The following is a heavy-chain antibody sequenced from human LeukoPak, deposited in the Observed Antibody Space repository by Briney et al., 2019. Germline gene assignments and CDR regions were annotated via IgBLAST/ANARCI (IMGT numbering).Heavy chain of an antibody. D-gene: IGHD5-18*01. CDR1: GGSISSSSYY. J-gene: IGHJ4*02. Sequence: PSETLSLTCTVSGGSISSSSYYWGWIRQPPGKGLEWIGSIYYSGSTYYNPSLKSRVTISVDTSKNQFSLKLSSVTAADTAVYYCARMWIQLWTFDYWGQGTLVTVSS. V-gene: IGHV4-39*01. CDR2: IYYSGST. CDR3: ARMWIQLWTFDY.